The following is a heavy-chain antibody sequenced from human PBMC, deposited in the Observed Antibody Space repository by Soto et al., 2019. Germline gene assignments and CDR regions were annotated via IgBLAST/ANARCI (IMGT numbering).Heavy chain of an antibody. J-gene: IGHJ3*02. D-gene: IGHD5-12*01. CDR3: ARDRATAVTRHDAFDI. CDR2: IIPIFGTA. V-gene: IGHV1-69*05. Sequence: ASVKVSCKASGGTFSSYAISWVRQAPGQGLEWMGGIIPIFGTANYAQKFQGRVTMTRDTSTSTVYMELSSLRSEDTAVYYCARDRATAVTRHDAFDIWGQGTMVTVSS. CDR1: GGTFSSYA.